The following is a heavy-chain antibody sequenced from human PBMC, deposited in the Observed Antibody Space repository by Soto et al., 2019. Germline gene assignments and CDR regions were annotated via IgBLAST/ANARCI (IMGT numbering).Heavy chain of an antibody. D-gene: IGHD3-9*01. V-gene: IGHV3-11*06. CDR2: ISSSSSYT. J-gene: IGHJ4*02. Sequence: QVQLVESGGGLVKPGGSLRLSCAASGFTFSDYYMSWIRQAPGKGREWVSYISSSSSYTNYADSVKGRFTISRDNAKNSLYLQMNSLRAEDTAVYYCARSSRAPYDILTGYTDYWGQGTLVTVSS. CDR1: GFTFSDYY. CDR3: ARSSRAPYDILTGYTDY.